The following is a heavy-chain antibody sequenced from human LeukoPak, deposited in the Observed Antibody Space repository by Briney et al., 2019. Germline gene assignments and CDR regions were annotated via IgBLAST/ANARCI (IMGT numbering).Heavy chain of an antibody. CDR3: ARKRGYNYGPFDY. J-gene: IGHJ4*02. Sequence: SGGSLRLSCAASGFTFSNYWMNWVRQAPGKGLEWVANIKQDGSEKYYVDSVKGRFTISRDNAKNSLYLQMNSLRAEDTAVYYCARKRGYNYGPFDYWGQGTLVTVSS. CDR1: GFTFSNYW. CDR2: IKQDGSEK. D-gene: IGHD5-18*01. V-gene: IGHV3-7*01.